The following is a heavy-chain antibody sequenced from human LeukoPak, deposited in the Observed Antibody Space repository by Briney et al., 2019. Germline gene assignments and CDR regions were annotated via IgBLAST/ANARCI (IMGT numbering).Heavy chain of an antibody. V-gene: IGHV3-48*04. Sequence: GGSLRLSCAASGFTFSSYSMNWVRQAPGKGLEWISYIASSSGSMYYADSLKGRFTISRDNAKNSLYLQMNSLRAEDTAVYYCARVSGSYGDSAYWGQGTLVTVSS. D-gene: IGHD1-26*01. J-gene: IGHJ4*02. CDR1: GFTFSSYS. CDR3: ARVSGSYGDSAY. CDR2: IASSSGSM.